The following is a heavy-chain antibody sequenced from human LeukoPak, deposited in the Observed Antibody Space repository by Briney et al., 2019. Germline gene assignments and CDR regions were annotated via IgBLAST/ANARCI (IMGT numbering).Heavy chain of an antibody. CDR2: ISGDGDST. V-gene: IGHV3-43*02. D-gene: IGHD2-2*01. Sequence: GGSLRLSCAASGLTFDDYAMHWVRQAQGKGLEWVSLISGDGDSTSYADSVKGRFTISRDNSKNSLYLQMNSLRTEDTALYYCAKDIRDIVVVPAGYYYYMDVWGKGTTVTVSS. CDR1: GLTFDDYA. J-gene: IGHJ6*03. CDR3: AKDIRDIVVVPAGYYYYMDV.